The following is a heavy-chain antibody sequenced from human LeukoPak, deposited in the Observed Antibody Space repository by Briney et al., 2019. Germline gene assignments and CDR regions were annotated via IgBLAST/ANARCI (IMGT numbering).Heavy chain of an antibody. D-gene: IGHD1-26*01. V-gene: IGHV1-2*02. CDR3: ARDERRIVGATIVAVGAFDI. CDR1: GYTFTGYY. J-gene: IGHJ3*02. CDR2: INPNSGGT. Sequence: GASVKVSCKASGYTFTGYYMHWVRQAPGQGLEWMGWINPNSGGTNYAQKFQGRVTMTRDTSISTAYMELRSLRSDDTAVYYCARDERRIVGATIVAVGAFDIWGQGTMVTVSS.